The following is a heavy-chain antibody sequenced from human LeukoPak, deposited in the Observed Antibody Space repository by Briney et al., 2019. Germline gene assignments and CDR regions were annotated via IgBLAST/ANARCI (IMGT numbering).Heavy chain of an antibody. D-gene: IGHD3-22*01. CDR3: AGDRAYYYDSSGYRPIAFDI. CDR1: GYSISSGYY. CDR2: IYHSGST. Sequence: SETLSLTCTVSGYSISSGYYWGWIRQPPGKGLEWIGSIYHSGSTYYNPSLKSRVTISVDTSKNQFSLKLSSVTAADTAVYYCAGDRAYYYDSSGYRPIAFDIWGQGTMVTVSS. J-gene: IGHJ3*02. V-gene: IGHV4-38-2*02.